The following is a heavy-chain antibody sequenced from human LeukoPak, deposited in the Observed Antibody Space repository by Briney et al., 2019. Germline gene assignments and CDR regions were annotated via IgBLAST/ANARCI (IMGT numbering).Heavy chain of an antibody. V-gene: IGHV3-23*01. CDR3: ANTYCSSTSCYAGSAQVDY. Sequence: PGGSLRLSCAASGFTFSSYAMSWVRQAPGRGLEWVSAISGSGGSTYYADSVKGRFTISRDNSENTLYLQMNSLRAEDTAVYYCANTYCSSTSCYAGSAQVDYWGQGTLVTVSS. J-gene: IGHJ4*02. CDR2: ISGSGGST. CDR1: GFTFSSYA. D-gene: IGHD2-2*01.